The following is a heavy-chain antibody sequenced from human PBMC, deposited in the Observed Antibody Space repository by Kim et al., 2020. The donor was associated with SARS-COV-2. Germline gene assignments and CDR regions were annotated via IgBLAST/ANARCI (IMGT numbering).Heavy chain of an antibody. CDR1: GFTFSSYA. J-gene: IGHJ3*02. V-gene: IGHV3-23*01. CDR2: ISGSGGST. D-gene: IGHD3-10*01. Sequence: GGSLRLSCAASGFTFSSYAMSWVRQAPGKGLEWVSAISGSGGSTYYADSVKGRFTISRDNSKNTLYLQMNSPRAEDTAVYYCAKVAGYYYGSGELGAFDIWGQGTMVTVSS. CDR3: AKVAGYYYGSGELGAFDI.